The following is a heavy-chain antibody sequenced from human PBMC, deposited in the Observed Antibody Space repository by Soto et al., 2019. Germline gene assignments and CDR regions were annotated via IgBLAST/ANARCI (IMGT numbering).Heavy chain of an antibody. CDR1: GFTFSSYW. V-gene: IGHV3-7*03. J-gene: IGHJ4*02. CDR3: ATVAYGDGLAY. CDR2: IKQDGSEK. Sequence: PVGSLRLSCAASGFTFSSYWMSWVRQAPGKGLEWVANIKQDGSEKYYVDSVKGRFTISRDNAKNSLYLQMNSLRAEDTAVYYCATVAYGDGLAYWGQGTLVTVSS. D-gene: IGHD4-17*01.